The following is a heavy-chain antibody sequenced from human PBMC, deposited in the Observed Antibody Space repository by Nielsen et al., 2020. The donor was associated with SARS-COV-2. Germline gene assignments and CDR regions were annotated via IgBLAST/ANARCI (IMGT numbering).Heavy chain of an antibody. Sequence: ASVKVSCKASGYTFTGSYVHWVRQAPGQGLEWMGRINPYSGGTNYAQKFQGTVTMTRDASISTVYMELTSDDTAVYYCARARATIFGLVMSYGMDVCGQGTTVAVSS. D-gene: IGHD3/OR15-3a*01. CDR1: GYTFTGSY. CDR3: ARARATIFGLVMSYGMDV. J-gene: IGHJ6*02. CDR2: INPYSGGT. V-gene: IGHV1-2*06.